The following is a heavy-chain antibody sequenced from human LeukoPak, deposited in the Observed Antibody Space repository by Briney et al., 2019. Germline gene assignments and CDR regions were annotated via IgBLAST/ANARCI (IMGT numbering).Heavy chain of an antibody. CDR3: ARDYYGSGYFDY. V-gene: IGHV4-59*01. D-gene: IGHD3-10*01. CDR1: GGSISSYY. J-gene: IGHJ4*02. Sequence: SETLSLTCTVSGGSISSYYWSWIRQPPGKGLEWIGYIYYSGSTNYNPSLKSRVTISVDTSKNQFSLKLSSVTAANTAVYYCARDYYGSGYFDYWGQGTLVTVSS. CDR2: IYYSGST.